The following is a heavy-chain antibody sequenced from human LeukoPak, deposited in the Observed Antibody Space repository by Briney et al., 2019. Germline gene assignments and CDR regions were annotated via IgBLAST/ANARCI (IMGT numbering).Heavy chain of an antibody. CDR1: GFTFSNAW. D-gene: IGHD2-2*01. J-gene: IGHJ4*02. Sequence: GGSLLLSCAASGFTFSNAWMSWVRQAPGKGLEWVGRIKSKTDGETTDYAAPVKGRFTISRDDSKNTLYLQMNSLKTEDTAVYYCTTALDLIVVVPAAIVWGQGTLVTVSS. CDR3: TTALDLIVVVPAAIV. CDR2: IKSKTDGETT. V-gene: IGHV3-15*01.